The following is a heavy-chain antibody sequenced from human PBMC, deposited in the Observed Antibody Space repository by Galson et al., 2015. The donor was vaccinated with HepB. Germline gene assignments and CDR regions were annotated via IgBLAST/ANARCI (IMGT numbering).Heavy chain of an antibody. Sequence: SVKVSCKASGGTFSSYAISWVRQAPGQGLEWMGRIIPILGIANYAQKFQGRVTITADKSTSTAYMELSSLRSEDTAVYYCARDPYTMVRGARYFDLWGRGTLVTVSS. V-gene: IGHV1-69*04. CDR3: ARDPYTMVRGARYFDL. D-gene: IGHD3-10*01. CDR2: IIPILGIA. CDR1: GGTFSSYA. J-gene: IGHJ2*01.